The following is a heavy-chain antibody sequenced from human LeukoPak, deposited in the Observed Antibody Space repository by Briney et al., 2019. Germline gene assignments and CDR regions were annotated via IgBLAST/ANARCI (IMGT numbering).Heavy chain of an antibody. V-gene: IGHV4-30-4*01. CDR3: ARGRPGWGAFDI. Sequence: SSETLSLTCTVSGGSISSGDYYWSWIRQPPGKGLEWIGYIYYSGSTYYNPSLKSRVTISVDTSKNQFSLELSSVTAADTAVYYCARGRPGWGAFDIWGQGTMVTVSS. J-gene: IGHJ3*02. CDR2: IYYSGST. D-gene: IGHD7-27*01. CDR1: GGSISSGDYY.